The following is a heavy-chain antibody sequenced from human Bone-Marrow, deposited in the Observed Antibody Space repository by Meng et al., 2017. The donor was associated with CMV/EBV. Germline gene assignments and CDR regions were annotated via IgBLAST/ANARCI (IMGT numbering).Heavy chain of an antibody. J-gene: IGHJ5*02. CDR2: ISAYNGNT. CDR3: AIELGGRTAMATSSLNWFDP. Sequence: ASVKVSCKASGYTFTSYGISWVRQAPGQGLEWMGWISAYNGNTNYAQKFQGRVTMTTDTSTSTAYIELRSLRAEDTAVYYCAIELGGRTAMATSSLNWFDPWGQGTLVTVSS. V-gene: IGHV1-18*01. CDR1: GYTFTSYG. D-gene: IGHD5-18*01.